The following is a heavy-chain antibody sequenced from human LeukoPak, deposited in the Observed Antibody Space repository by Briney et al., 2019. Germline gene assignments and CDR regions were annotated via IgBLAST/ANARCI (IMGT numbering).Heavy chain of an antibody. V-gene: IGHV1-2*02. D-gene: IGHD3-22*01. Sequence: ASVKVSCKASGYTFTGYYMHWVRQAPGQGLEWMGWINPNSGGTNYAQKFQGRVTMTRDTSISTAYMELSRLRSDDTAAYYCARGPRGTYYYDSSGSRGAFDIWGQGTMVTVSS. CDR1: GYTFTGYY. CDR2: INPNSGGT. J-gene: IGHJ3*02. CDR3: ARGPRGTYYYDSSGSRGAFDI.